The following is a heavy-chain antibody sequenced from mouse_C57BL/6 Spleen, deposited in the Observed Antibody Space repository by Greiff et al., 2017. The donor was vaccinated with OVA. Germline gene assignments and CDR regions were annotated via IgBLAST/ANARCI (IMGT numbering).Heavy chain of an antibody. CDR3: ARRGGDGYYGYFDV. V-gene: IGHV1-54*01. D-gene: IGHD2-3*01. J-gene: IGHJ1*03. CDR1: GYAFTNYL. CDR2: INPGSGGT. Sequence: QVQLQQSGAELVRPGTSVKVSCKASGYAFTNYLIEWVKQRPGQGLEWIGVINPGSGGTNYNEKFKGKATLTADKSSSTAYMQLRSLTSEDSAVYFCARRGGDGYYGYFDVWGTGTTVTVSS.